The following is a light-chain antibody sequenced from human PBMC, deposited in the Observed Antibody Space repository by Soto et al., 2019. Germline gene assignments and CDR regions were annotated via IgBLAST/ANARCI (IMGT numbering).Light chain of an antibody. V-gene: IGLV4-69*01. J-gene: IGLJ2*01. CDR2: LNRDGSH. CDR1: SGHSNYA. Sequence: QSVLTQSPSASASLGASVKLTCTLSSGHSNYAIAWHQQQPEKGSRYLMKLNRDGSHSKGDGIPNRFSGSSSGAERSITISSLPSEDEADYYCQTWGTGIVVFGGGTKLTVL. CDR3: QTWGTGIVV.